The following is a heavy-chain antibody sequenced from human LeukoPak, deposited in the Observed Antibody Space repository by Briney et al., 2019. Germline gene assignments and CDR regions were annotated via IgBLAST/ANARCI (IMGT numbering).Heavy chain of an antibody. CDR3: ARGREKDIVATIRQGFDP. J-gene: IGHJ5*02. D-gene: IGHD5-12*01. CDR1: GYSFTSYW. Sequence: GESLKISCKGSGYSFTSYWIGWVRQMPGKGLEWMGIIYPGDSDTRYSPSFQGQVTISADKSISTAYLQWSSLKASDTAMYYCARGREKDIVATIRQGFDPWGQGTLVTVSS. V-gene: IGHV5-51*01. CDR2: IYPGDSDT.